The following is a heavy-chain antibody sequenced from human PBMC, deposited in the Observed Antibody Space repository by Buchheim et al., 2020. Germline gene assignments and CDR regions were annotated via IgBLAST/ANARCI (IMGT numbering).Heavy chain of an antibody. J-gene: IGHJ4*02. D-gene: IGHD1-26*01. Sequence: VQLLQSGGGLVQPGGSLRLSCAASGFSASSLYVGWLRQAPGKGPEWVSLISSGGDTYPADSVKGRFAISRDDSENTVILQMSSLTPEDTAIYYCVTSVVRAMRGEYWGQGTL. CDR1: GFSASSLY. CDR3: VTSVVRAMRGEY. V-gene: IGHV3-66*02. CDR2: ISSGGDT.